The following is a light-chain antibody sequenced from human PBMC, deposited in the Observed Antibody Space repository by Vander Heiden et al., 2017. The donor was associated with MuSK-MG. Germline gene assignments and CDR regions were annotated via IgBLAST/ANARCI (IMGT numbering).Light chain of an antibody. J-gene: IGKJ4*01. CDR2: AAS. CDR3: LQSSITPLT. CDR1: QSISKF. Sequence: DIQMTQSPSPLSASVGDRITITCRASQSISKFLNWYQQKPGKAPKLLIYAASSLQSGVPSKFSGSGSGTDFTLTISSLQPEDSATDYCLQSSITPLTFGGGTKVEIK. V-gene: IGKV1-39*01.